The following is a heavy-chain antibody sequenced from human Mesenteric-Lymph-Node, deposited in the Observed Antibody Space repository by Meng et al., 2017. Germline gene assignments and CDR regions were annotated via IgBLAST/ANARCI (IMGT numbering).Heavy chain of an antibody. Sequence: QVQIVQSGAAVKKPGASVKVSCKASGYTFTTYTVHWLRQAPGQRLGWMGWIKVGNGDTKYSQKFQGRVTFTRDKSASTAYKELSSLRSEDTALYYCAGDIGVGQFDYWGQGTLVTVSS. CDR3: AGDIGVGQFDY. D-gene: IGHD3-3*01. J-gene: IGHJ4*02. V-gene: IGHV1-3*01. CDR2: IKVGNGDT. CDR1: GYTFTTYT.